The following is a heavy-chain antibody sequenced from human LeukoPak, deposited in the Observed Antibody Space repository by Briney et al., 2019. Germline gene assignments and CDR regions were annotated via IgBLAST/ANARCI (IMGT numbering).Heavy chain of an antibody. J-gene: IGHJ4*02. Sequence: ASVKVSCKASGYTFTSYGISWVRQAPGQGLEWMGWISAYNGNTNYAQKLQGRVTMTTDTSTGTAYMELRSLRSDDTAVYYCARDRVCSGGSCYPDYWGQGTLVTVSS. CDR2: ISAYNGNT. CDR1: GYTFTSYG. CDR3: ARDRVCSGGSCYPDY. D-gene: IGHD2-15*01. V-gene: IGHV1-18*01.